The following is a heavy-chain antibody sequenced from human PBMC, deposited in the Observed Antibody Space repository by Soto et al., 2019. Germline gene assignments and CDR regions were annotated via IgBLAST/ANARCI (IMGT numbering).Heavy chain of an antibody. CDR3: ARGDSTDCSNGVCSFFYNHDMDV. D-gene: IGHD2-8*01. V-gene: IGHV1-2*04. CDR1: GYTFTGYY. Sequence: GASVKVSCKASGYTFTGYYMHWVRQAPGQGLEWMGWINPNSGGTNYAQKFQGWVTMTRDTSISTASMELTRLTSDDTAIYYCARGDSTDCSNGVCSFFYNHDMDVWGQGTTVTVSS. J-gene: IGHJ6*02. CDR2: INPNSGGT.